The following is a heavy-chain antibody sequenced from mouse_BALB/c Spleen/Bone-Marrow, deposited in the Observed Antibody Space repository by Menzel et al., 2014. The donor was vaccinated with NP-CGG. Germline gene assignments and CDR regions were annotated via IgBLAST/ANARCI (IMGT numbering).Heavy chain of an antibody. D-gene: IGHD4-1*02. Sequence: EVQLAESGGDLVKPGGSLKLSCAASGFTFSSYGMSWVRQTPDKRLEWVATINNGGTYTYYPDSVKGRFTISRDNAKNTLYLQMSSLKSEDTAMYYCALNWDSAYWGQGTLVTVSA. CDR1: GFTFSSYG. V-gene: IGHV5-6*01. J-gene: IGHJ3*01. CDR3: ALNWDSAY. CDR2: INNGGTYT.